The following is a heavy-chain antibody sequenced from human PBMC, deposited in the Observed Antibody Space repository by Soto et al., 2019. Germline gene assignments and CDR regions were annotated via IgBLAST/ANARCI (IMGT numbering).Heavy chain of an antibody. D-gene: IGHD6-19*01. CDR3: AQTLGSEVAGPGRFDL. Sequence: QVQLVQSGAEVKKPGSSVKVSCKASGGTFNRYAISWLRQAPGQGPEWMGGITPMFGIGNYAQKFQGRVTITAKESTTTVHMGLSRLTCEDTAVYSCAQTLGSEVAGPGRFDLWGRGTRVIVSS. V-gene: IGHV1-69*12. CDR1: GGTFNRYA. J-gene: IGHJ2*01. CDR2: ITPMFGIG.